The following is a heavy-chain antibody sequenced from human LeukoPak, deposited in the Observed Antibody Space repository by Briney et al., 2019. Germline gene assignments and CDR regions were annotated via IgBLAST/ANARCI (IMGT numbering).Heavy chain of an antibody. CDR3: ARGRDGYDYAGFDP. D-gene: IGHD5-24*01. V-gene: IGHV1-18*01. J-gene: IGHJ5*02. CDR2: ISAYNGNA. Sequence: ASVKVSCKASGYTFITYGISWVRQAPGQGFEWMVWISAYNGNADYAQKFRGRVTMTTDTSTSTAYMELRSLRSDDTADYYCARGRDGYDYAGFDPWGQGTLVTVSS. CDR1: GYTFITYG.